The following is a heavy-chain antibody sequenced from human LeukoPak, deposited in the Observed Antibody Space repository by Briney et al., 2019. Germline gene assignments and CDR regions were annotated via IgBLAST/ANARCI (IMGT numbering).Heavy chain of an antibody. CDR3: ARQPLRAVAAVNWFDP. J-gene: IGHJ5*02. CDR1: GGSFSSSSYY. CDR2: IYYSGSI. Sequence: SETLSLTCTVSGGSFSSSSYYWGWIRQPSGKGLEWIGCIYYSGSIYYHPYRQVRLTIYVYTYKNQFYLKLSSVTAADTAVYYGARQPLRAVAAVNWFDPWGQGTLVTVSS. V-gene: IGHV4-39*01. D-gene: IGHD6-19*01.